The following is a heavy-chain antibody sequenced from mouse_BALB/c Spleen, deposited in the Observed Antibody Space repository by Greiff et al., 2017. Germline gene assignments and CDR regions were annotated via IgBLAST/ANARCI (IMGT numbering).Heavy chain of an antibody. CDR3: TIYYDYDETSWFAY. J-gene: IGHJ3*01. Sequence: EVQLQQSGTVLARPGASVKMYCKASGYTFTSYWMHWVKQRPGQGLEWIGAIYPGNSDTSYNQKFKGKAKLTAVTSTSTAYMELSSLTNEDSAVYYCTIYYDYDETSWFAYWGQGTLVTVSA. CDR2: IYPGNSDT. CDR1: GYTFTSYW. D-gene: IGHD2-4*01. V-gene: IGHV1-5*01.